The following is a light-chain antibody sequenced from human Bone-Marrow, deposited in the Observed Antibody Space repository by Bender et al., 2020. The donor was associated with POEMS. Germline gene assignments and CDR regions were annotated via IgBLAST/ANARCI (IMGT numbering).Light chain of an antibody. Sequence: SYVLTQPPLVSVAPGKTARIPCAGKNIGDTGVHWYQQKPGQSPVLVLYDDSDRPSSIPDRFSGTNSENTATLTISRVEAGDEADYYCQVWDSSSEHVVFGGGTTLTVL. CDR1: NIGDTG. CDR2: DDS. V-gene: IGLV3-21*03. J-gene: IGLJ3*02. CDR3: QVWDSSSEHVV.